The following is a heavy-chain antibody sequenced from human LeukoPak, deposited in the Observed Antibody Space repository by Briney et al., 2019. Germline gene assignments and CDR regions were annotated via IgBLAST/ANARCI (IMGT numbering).Heavy chain of an antibody. J-gene: IGHJ1*01. V-gene: IGHV3-23*01. Sequence: PGRSLRLSCAASGFTFSSYGMHWVRQAPGKGLEWVSAISGSGGSTYYADSVKGRFTISRDNSKNTLYLQMNSLRAEDTAVYYCAKGLWEYGDYVGYFQHWGQGTLVTVSS. D-gene: IGHD4-17*01. CDR2: ISGSGGST. CDR3: AKGLWEYGDYVGYFQH. CDR1: GFTFSSYG.